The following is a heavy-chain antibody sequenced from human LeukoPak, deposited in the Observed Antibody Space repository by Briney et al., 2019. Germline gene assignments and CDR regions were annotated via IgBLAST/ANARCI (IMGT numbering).Heavy chain of an antibody. CDR1: GGSINNSSYY. Sequence: PSETLSLTCTVSGGSINNSSYYRSWIRQPPGKGLEWIGYIYYSGSTNYNPSLKSRVTISVDTSKNQFSLKLSSVTAADTAVYYCARGVGATHYFDYWGQGTLVTVSS. D-gene: IGHD1-26*01. CDR2: IYYSGST. V-gene: IGHV4-61*01. J-gene: IGHJ4*02. CDR3: ARGVGATHYFDY.